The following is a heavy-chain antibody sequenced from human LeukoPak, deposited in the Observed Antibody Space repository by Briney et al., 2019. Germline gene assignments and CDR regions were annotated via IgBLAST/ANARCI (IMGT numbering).Heavy chain of an antibody. CDR2: IYHSGST. CDR3: ARRYGSGSSGTFDY. D-gene: IGHD3-10*01. Sequence: SETLSLTCAVSGGSISSSNWWSWVRQPPGKGLEWIGEIYHSGSTNYNPSLKSRVTISVGKSKNQFSLKLSSVTAADTAVYYCARRYGSGSSGTFDYWGQGTLVTVSS. J-gene: IGHJ4*02. V-gene: IGHV4-4*02. CDR1: GGSISSSNW.